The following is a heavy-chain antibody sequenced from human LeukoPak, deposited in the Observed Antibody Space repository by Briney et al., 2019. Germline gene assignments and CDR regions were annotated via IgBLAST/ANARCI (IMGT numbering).Heavy chain of an antibody. Sequence: SETLSLTCTVSGGSVSSGSYYLSWIRQPPGKGLEWIGYIYYSGSTNYNPSLKSRVTISVDTSKNQFSLKLSSVTAAGTAVYYCAGTQVRGDHGGWGHGTLVTVSS. CDR2: IYYSGST. D-gene: IGHD3-10*01. J-gene: IGHJ4*01. V-gene: IGHV4-61*01. CDR1: GGSVSSGSYY. CDR3: AGTQVRGDHGG.